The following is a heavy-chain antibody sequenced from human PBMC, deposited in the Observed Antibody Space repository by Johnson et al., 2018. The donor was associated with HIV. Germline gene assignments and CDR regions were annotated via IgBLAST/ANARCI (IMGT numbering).Heavy chain of an antibody. V-gene: IGHV3-30*02. Sequence: QMQLVESVGGVVRPGGSLRLSCAASRFTFSTYGMHWVRQAPGKGLEWVAFIRYDGSNQYYADSVKGRFTISRDNSKNTLYLQMNSLRAEDTAVYYCAKGGSAVAVAFDIWGQGKMVAVSS. CDR3: AKGGSAVAVAFDI. J-gene: IGHJ3*02. D-gene: IGHD6-19*01. CDR2: IRYDGSNQ. CDR1: RFTFSTYG.